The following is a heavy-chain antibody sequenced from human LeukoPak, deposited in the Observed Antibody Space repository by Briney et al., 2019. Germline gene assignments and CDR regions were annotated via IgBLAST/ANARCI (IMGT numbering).Heavy chain of an antibody. D-gene: IGHD2/OR15-2a*01. J-gene: IGHJ4*02. V-gene: IGHV3-30*04. CDR2: ISYDGSNK. CDR1: GFTFSSYA. Sequence: GGSLRLSCAASGFTFSSYAMHWVRQAPGKGLEWVAVISYDGSNKYYADSVKGRFTISRDNSKNTLYLQMNNLRAEDTAVYYCARAFPLIDYWGQGTLVTVSS. CDR3: ARAFPLIDY.